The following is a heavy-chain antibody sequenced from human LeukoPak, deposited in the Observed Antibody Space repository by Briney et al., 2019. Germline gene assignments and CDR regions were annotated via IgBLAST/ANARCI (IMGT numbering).Heavy chain of an antibody. J-gene: IGHJ4*02. CDR1: GGSISSGGYY. V-gene: IGHV4-61*08. CDR2: IYYSGST. D-gene: IGHD3-9*01. CDR3: AGSSPYYDILTGYYPPGGFDY. Sequence: SETLSLTCTVSGGSISSGGYYWSWIRQPPGKGLEWIGYIYYSGSTNYNPSLKSRVTISVDTSKNQFSLKLSSVTAADTAVYYCAGSSPYYDILTGYYPPGGFDYWGQGTLVTVSS.